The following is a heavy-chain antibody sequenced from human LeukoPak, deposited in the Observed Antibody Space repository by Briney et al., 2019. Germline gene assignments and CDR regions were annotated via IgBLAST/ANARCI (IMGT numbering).Heavy chain of an antibody. J-gene: IGHJ6*03. CDR1: GGSISSGSYY. D-gene: IGHD1-26*01. CDR2: IYYSGST. CDR3: ARHSGRISFYMDV. V-gene: IGHV4-39*01. Sequence: KPSETLSLTCTVSGGSISSGSYYWGWIRQPPGKGLEWIGSIYYSGSTYYNPSLKSRVTISVDTSKNQFSLKLSSVTAADTAVYYCARHSGRISFYMDVWGKGTTVTVSS.